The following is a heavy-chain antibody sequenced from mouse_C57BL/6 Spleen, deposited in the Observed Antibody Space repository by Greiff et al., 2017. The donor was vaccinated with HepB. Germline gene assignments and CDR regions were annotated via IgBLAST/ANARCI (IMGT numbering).Heavy chain of an antibody. CDR3: ANWDY. V-gene: IGHV14-3*01. CDR1: GFNIKNNY. Sequence: VQLQQSVAELVRPGASVKLSCTASGFNIKNNYMHWVKQRPEQGLEWIGRIDPANGNTKYAPKFQGKATITADTSSNTAYQQLISLTSEDTAIYYCANWDYWGQGTTLTVSS. CDR2: IDPANGNT. J-gene: IGHJ2*01. D-gene: IGHD4-1*01.